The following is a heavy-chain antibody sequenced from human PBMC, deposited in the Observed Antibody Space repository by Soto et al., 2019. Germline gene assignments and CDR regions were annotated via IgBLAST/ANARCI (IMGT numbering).Heavy chain of an antibody. V-gene: IGHV3-9*01. CDR1: GFTFDDYA. D-gene: IGHD4-17*01. J-gene: IGHJ4*02. CDR3: AKDSGDYGDNFDY. CDR2: ISWNSGSI. Sequence: PGGSLRLSCAASGFTFDDYAMHWVRQAPGKGLEWVSGISWNSGSIGYADSVKGRFTISRDNAKNSLYLQMNSLRAEDTALYYCAKDSGDYGDNFDYWGQGTLVTVSS.